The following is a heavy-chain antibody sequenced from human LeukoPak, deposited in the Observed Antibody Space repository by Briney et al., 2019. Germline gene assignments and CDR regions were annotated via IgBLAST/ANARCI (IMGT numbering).Heavy chain of an antibody. D-gene: IGHD4-23*01. Sequence: SETLSLTCTVSGGSISSYYWSWIRQPPGKGLERIGYIYSSGSTNYNPSLKSRVIISVDTSKNQFSLKLSPVIAADTAVYYCARVGVDYSGNIIKYYFDYWGQGTLVTVSS. CDR1: GGSISSYY. V-gene: IGHV4-59*01. J-gene: IGHJ4*02. CDR2: IYSSGST. CDR3: ARVGVDYSGNIIKYYFDY.